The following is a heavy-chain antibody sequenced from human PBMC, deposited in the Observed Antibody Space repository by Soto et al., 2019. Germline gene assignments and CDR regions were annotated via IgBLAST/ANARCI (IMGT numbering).Heavy chain of an antibody. V-gene: IGHV4-39*01. J-gene: IGHJ6*02. CDR2: IYYSGST. D-gene: IGHD6-13*01. CDR3: ARSSTEGYYYYGMDV. Sequence: SETLSLTCTVSGGSISSSSYYWGWIRQPPGKGLEWIGSIYYSGSTYYNPSLKSRVTISVDTSKNQFSLKLSSVTAADTAVYYCARSSTEGYYYYGMDVWGQGTTVTVSS. CDR1: GGSISSSSYY.